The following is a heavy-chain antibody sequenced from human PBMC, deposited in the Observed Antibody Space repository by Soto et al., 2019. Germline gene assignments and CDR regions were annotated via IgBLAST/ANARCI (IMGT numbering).Heavy chain of an antibody. CDR2: IYHSGTA. J-gene: IGHJ5*02. D-gene: IGHD3-10*01. V-gene: IGHV4-4*02. Sequence: QVQLQESGPGLVKPSGTMSLTCAVSGGSISSSNWWSWVRQPPGKGLEWIGEIYHSGTANYNPSPRSRVPLSVDKSKNQFSLILNAVAAADTAVYYCATEGVYGSGLWLDPWGQGTLVTVSS. CDR1: GGSISSSNW. CDR3: ATEGVYGSGLWLDP.